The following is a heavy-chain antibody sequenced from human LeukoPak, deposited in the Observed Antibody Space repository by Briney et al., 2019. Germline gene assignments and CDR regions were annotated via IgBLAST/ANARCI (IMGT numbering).Heavy chain of an antibody. V-gene: IGHV3-30-3*01. CDR2: ISYDGSNK. J-gene: IGHJ5*02. CDR3: ARALYGYGGWFDP. D-gene: IGHD5-18*01. CDR1: GFTFSSYA. Sequence: GRSLRLSCAASGFTFSSYAMHWVSQAPGKGLEWVAVISYDGSNKYYADSVKGRFTISRDNSKNTLYLQMNSLRAQDTAVYYCARALYGYGGWFDPLGPGTPGHRLL.